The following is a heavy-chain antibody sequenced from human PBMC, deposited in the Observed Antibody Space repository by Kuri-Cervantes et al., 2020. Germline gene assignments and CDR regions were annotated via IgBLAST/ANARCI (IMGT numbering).Heavy chain of an antibody. CDR3: ARGAVFGVVGWFDP. CDR2: IYHSGST. J-gene: IGHJ5*02. V-gene: IGHV4-30-2*01. D-gene: IGHD3-3*01. CDR1: GGSISSGGYS. Sequence: LRLSCAVSGGSISSGGYSWSWIRQPPGKGLEWIGYIYHSGSTYYNPSLKSRVTISVDRSKNQFSLKLSSVTAADTAVYYCARGAVFGVVGWFDPWGQGTLVTVS.